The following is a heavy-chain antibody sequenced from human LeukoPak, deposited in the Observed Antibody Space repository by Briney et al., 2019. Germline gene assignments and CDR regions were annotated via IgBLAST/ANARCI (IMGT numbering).Heavy chain of an antibody. V-gene: IGHV1-2*02. J-gene: IGHJ4*02. CDR3: ARDMGQLRYFDWLLTSNGVCY. CDR2: INPNSGGT. D-gene: IGHD3-9*01. CDR1: GYTFTGYY. Sequence: GASVKVSCKASGYTFTGYYMHWVRQAPGQGLEWMGWINPNSGGTNYAQKFQGRVTMTRDTSISTAYMELSRLRSDDTAVHYCARDMGQLRYFDWLLTSNGVCYWGQGTLVTVSS.